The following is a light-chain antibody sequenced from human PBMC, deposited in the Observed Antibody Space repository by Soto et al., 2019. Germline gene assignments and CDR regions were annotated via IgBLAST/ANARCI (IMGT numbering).Light chain of an antibody. CDR1: SSDVGGYDL. J-gene: IGLJ2*01. CDR2: EVT. V-gene: IGLV2-23*02. CDR3: SSYRTGSRV. Sequence: QSVLTQPASVSESPGQSITISCTGTSSDVGGYDLVSWFQLHPAKAPRLMIYEVTKRPSGVSDRFSGSKSGNTASLTISGLQSEDEGNYYCSSYRTGSRVFGGGTKLTVL.